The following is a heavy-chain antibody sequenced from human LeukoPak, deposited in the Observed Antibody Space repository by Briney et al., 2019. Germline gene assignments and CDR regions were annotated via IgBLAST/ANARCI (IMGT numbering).Heavy chain of an antibody. CDR3: ARGRGPELRY. J-gene: IGHJ4*02. CDR1: GGSISRGAYY. Sequence: PSETLSLTCSVSGGSISRGAYYWSWIRQHPGKGLEWIGYVYSTGSTFYNPSLKSRVTISVDTSKNQFSLKLNSVTAADTAVYYCARGRGPELRYWGQGTLVTVSP. V-gene: IGHV4-31*03. D-gene: IGHD1-7*01. CDR2: VYSTGST.